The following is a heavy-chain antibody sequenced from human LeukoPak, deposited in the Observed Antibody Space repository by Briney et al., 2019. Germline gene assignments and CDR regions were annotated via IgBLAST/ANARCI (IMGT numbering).Heavy chain of an antibody. CDR2: ISYDGSNK. CDR1: GFTFSSYA. CDR3: ARDPDNRIMITFGGVLQGHFDY. J-gene: IGHJ4*02. V-gene: IGHV3-30*04. D-gene: IGHD3-16*01. Sequence: PGRSLRLSCAASGFTFSSYAMHWVRQAPGKGLEWVAVISYDGSNKYYADSVKGRFTISRDNSKNTLYLQMNSLRAEDTAVYYCARDPDNRIMITFGGVLQGHFDYWGQGTLVTVSS.